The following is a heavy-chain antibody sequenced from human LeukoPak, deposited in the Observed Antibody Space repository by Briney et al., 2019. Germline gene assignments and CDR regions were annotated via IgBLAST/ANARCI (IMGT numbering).Heavy chain of an antibody. CDR1: GFTFSGYV. CDR3: AKDQYYYGSGSYPDY. CDR2: ISGSGGST. J-gene: IGHJ4*02. D-gene: IGHD3-10*01. V-gene: IGHV3-23*01. Sequence: GGSLRLSCAASGFTFSGYVMSWVRQAPGKGLEWVSAISGSGGSTYYADSVKGRFTISRDNSKNTLYLQMNSLRAEDTAVYYCAKDQYYYGSGSYPDYWGQGTLVTVSS.